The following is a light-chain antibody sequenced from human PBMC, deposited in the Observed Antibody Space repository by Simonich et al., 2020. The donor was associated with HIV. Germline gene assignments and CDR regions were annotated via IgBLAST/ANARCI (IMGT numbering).Light chain of an antibody. CDR2: WAS. CDR3: QQYYSTPLT. Sequence: DIVMTQSPDSLAVSLGERATINCNSSQSVLYSSNNKNYLAWYQPKPGQPPKLLIYWASTRESGVPDRFSGSGSGTDFTLTISSLQAEDVAVYYCQQYYSTPLTFGGGTKVEIK. CDR1: QSVLYSSNNKNY. J-gene: IGKJ4*01. V-gene: IGKV4-1*01.